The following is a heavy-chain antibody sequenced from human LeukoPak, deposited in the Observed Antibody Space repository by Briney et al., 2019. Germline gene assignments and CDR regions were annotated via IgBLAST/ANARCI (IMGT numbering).Heavy chain of an antibody. Sequence: SVKVSCKASGGTFSSYAISWVRQAPGQGPEWMGRIIPIFGTANYAQKFQGRVTITTDESTSTAYMELSSLRSEDTAVYYCARSDSSGSDYWGQGTLVTVSS. V-gene: IGHV1-69*05. CDR3: ARSDSSGSDY. CDR2: IIPIFGTA. CDR1: GGTFSSYA. D-gene: IGHD6-19*01. J-gene: IGHJ4*02.